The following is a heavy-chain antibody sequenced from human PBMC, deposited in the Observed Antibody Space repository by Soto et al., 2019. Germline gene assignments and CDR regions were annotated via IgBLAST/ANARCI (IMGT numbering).Heavy chain of an antibody. J-gene: IGHJ4*02. V-gene: IGHV3-23*01. CDR3: AKAFYPSDFGEVFDS. CDR1: GFPFSEFA. CDR2: ISVSGVNT. D-gene: IGHD3-16*01. Sequence: PGGSLRLSCAASGFPFSEFALHWVRQAPGKGLEWVSSISVSGVNTGYAESVKGRFTISRDNSKNTLYLQMNSLRVEDTAVFYCAKAFYPSDFGEVFDSWGLGALVTVSS.